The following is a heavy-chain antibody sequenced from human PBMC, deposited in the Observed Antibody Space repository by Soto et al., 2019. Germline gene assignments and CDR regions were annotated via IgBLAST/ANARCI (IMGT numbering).Heavy chain of an antibody. CDR2: INPDTGGT. V-gene: IGHV1-2*04. CDR3: ARAVARDGSSWYRGGCDS. Sequence: ASVKVSCKASGYTFTSYAMHWVRQAPGQRLEWMGWINPDTGGTDYTQKFQGWVTMTRDTSITTAYMELSSLKSDDTAIYFCARAVARDGSSWYRGGCDSWGQGTLVTVSS. J-gene: IGHJ4*02. CDR1: GYTFTSYA. D-gene: IGHD1-1*01.